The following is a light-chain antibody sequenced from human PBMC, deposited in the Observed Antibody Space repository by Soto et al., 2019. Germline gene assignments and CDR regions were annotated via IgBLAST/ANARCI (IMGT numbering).Light chain of an antibody. CDR2: GAS. CDR1: KSVNSK. V-gene: IGKV3-15*01. CDR3: QQYNNWWT. Sequence: EIVMTQSPATLSVSPGERATLSCRASKSVNSKLAWYQQKPGRAPRLLIYGASTRATGIPARFSGSGSGTEFTLTISSLHSEDFAVYYCQQYNNWWTFGQGTKVEIK. J-gene: IGKJ1*01.